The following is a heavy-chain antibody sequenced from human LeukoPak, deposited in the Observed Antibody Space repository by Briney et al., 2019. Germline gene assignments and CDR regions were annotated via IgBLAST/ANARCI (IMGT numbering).Heavy chain of an antibody. D-gene: IGHD2-2*02. Sequence: SGGSLRLSCAASGFTFSSYGMHWVRQAPGKGLEWVAFIRYDGSNKYYADSVKGRFTISRDNSKNTLYLQMNSLRAEDTAVYYCAKDGQYQLLYIFDAFDIWGQGTMVTVSS. CDR3: AKDGQYQLLYIFDAFDI. V-gene: IGHV3-30*02. CDR1: GFTFSSYG. CDR2: IRYDGSNK. J-gene: IGHJ3*02.